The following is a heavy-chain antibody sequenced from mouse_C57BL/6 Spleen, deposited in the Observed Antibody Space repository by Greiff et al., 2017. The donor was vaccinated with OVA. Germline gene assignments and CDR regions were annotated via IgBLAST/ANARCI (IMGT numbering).Heavy chain of an antibody. CDR2: ISYSGST. D-gene: IGHD1-3*01. CDR3: ERTWTSGDWFAY. CDR1: GYSITSGYD. Sequence: ESGPGMVKPSQSLSLTCTVTGYSITSGYDWHWSRHFPENKLEWMGYISYSGSTNYNPSLKSRISITHDTSKNHFFLKLKSVTTEDTATYYCERTWTSGDWFAYWGQGTLVTVSA. J-gene: IGHJ3*01. V-gene: IGHV3-1*01.